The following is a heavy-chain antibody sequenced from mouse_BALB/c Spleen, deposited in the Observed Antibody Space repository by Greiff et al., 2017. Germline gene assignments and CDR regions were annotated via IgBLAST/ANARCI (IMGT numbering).Heavy chain of an antibody. Sequence: QVQLKQSGAELVRPGSSVKISCKASGYAFSSYWMNWVKQRPGQGLEWIGQIYPGDGDTNYNGKFKGKATLTADKSSSTAYMQLSSLTSEDSAVYFCARYGNYEGSMDYWGQGTSVTVSS. CDR2: IYPGDGDT. CDR3: ARYGNYEGSMDY. J-gene: IGHJ4*01. D-gene: IGHD2-1*01. V-gene: IGHV1-80*01. CDR1: GYAFSSYW.